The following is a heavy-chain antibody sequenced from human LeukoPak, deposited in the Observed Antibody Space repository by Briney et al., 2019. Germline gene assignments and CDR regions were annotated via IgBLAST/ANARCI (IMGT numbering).Heavy chain of an antibody. D-gene: IGHD5-24*01. V-gene: IGHV3-48*01. CDR1: GFTFSSYS. CDR3: ARDRDGYNESPQTH. Sequence: GGSLRLSCAASGFTFSSYSMNWVRQAPGKGLEWVSYIRSSSSTIYYADSVKGRFTISRDNAKNSLYLQMNGLRAEDTAVYYCARDRDGYNESPQTHWGQGTMVTVSS. CDR2: IRSSSSTI. J-gene: IGHJ3*01.